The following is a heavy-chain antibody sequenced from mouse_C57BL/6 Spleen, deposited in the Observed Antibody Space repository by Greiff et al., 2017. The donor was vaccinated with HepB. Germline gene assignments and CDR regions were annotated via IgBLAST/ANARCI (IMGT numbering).Heavy chain of an antibody. Sequence: QVQLQQSGAELVRPGASVTLSCKASGYTFTDYEMHWVKQTPVHGLEWIGAIDPETGGTAYNQKFKGKAILTADKSSSTAYMELRSLSYEDSAVYYCTRNWDGYGFAYWGQGTLVTVSA. CDR1: GYTFTDYE. V-gene: IGHV1-15*01. CDR2: IDPETGGT. D-gene: IGHD2-2*01. CDR3: TRNWDGYGFAY. J-gene: IGHJ3*01.